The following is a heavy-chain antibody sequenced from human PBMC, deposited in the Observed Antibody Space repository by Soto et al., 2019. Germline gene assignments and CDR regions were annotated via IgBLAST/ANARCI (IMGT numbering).Heavy chain of an antibody. J-gene: IGHJ4*02. Sequence: GGSLRLSCAASGFTFSAYATSWVRQAPGKGLEWVSAISGSGASTYYADSVKGRLSISRDNSKSTLFLQMDNVTAEDTAVYFCAKDRDSSGYYSIGYFDYWGQGALVTVSS. D-gene: IGHD3-22*01. CDR2: ISGSGAST. V-gene: IGHV3-23*01. CDR3: AKDRDSSGYYSIGYFDY. CDR1: GFTFSAYA.